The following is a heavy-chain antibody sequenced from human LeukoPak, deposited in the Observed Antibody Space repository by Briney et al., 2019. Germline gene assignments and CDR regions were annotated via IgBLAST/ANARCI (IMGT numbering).Heavy chain of an antibody. Sequence: SETLSLTCTVSGGSISNYYWSWIRQPAGKGLEWIGRIYTSGSTNYNPSLKSRVTISIDKSKNQFSLKLTSVTAADTAVYYCARLKQLDIDYWGQGALVTVSS. CDR3: ARLKQLDIDY. V-gene: IGHV4-4*07. CDR2: IYTSGST. J-gene: IGHJ4*02. CDR1: GGSISNYY. D-gene: IGHD6-6*01.